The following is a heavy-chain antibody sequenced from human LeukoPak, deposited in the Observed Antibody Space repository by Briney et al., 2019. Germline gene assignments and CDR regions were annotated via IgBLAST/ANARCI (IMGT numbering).Heavy chain of an antibody. CDR3: AKDSDELIAAAYNWFDS. Sequence: GGSLRLSCAASGFTFSSYAMHWVRQAPGKGLEWVAVISYDGSNKYYADSVKGRFTISRDNSKNTLYLQMNSLRAEDTAVYYCAKDSDELIAAAYNWFDSWGQGTLVTVSS. J-gene: IGHJ5*01. V-gene: IGHV3-30*04. D-gene: IGHD6-13*01. CDR2: ISYDGSNK. CDR1: GFTFSSYA.